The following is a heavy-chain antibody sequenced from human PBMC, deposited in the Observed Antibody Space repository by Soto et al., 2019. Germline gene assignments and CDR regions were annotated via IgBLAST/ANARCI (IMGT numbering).Heavy chain of an antibody. CDR2: ISGSGGST. CDR1: VFTFSNYA. CDR3: ARDLVPTDVSGAFDY. Sequence: GSLRFSYASSVFTFSNYAMIWVRQAPRKGLEWVSAISGSGGSTYYSDAVKGRFTISRDNSKKTLSLQMNSRRAEETAIYYCARDLVPTDVSGAFDYWGQGTTVTVSS. J-gene: IGHJ4*02. D-gene: IGHD2-2*01. V-gene: IGHV3-23*01.